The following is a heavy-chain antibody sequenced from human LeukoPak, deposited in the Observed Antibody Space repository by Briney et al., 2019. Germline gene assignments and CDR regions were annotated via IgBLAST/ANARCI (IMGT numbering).Heavy chain of an antibody. CDR1: GYTFTSYG. J-gene: IGHJ4*02. CDR3: ARVGPYGSGSDYDY. V-gene: IGHV1-2*06. D-gene: IGHD3-10*01. CDR2: INPNSGGT. Sequence: GASVKVSCKASGYTFTSYGISWVRQAPGQGLEWMGRINPNSGGTNYAQKFQGRVTMTRDTSISTAYMELSRLRSDDTAVYYCARVGPYGSGSDYDYWGQGTLVTVSS.